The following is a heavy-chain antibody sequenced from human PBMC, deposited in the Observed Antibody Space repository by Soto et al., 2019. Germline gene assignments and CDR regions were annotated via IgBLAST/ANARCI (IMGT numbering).Heavy chain of an antibody. CDR2: INVGNGNT. CDR1: GYTFTSFP. CDR3: AREYSSGWVN. D-gene: IGHD6-19*01. J-gene: IGHJ4*02. V-gene: IGHV1-3*01. Sequence: QVPLVQSGAEVKNPGASVKVSCKTSGYTFTSFPIHWLRQAPGHWLEWMGWINVGNGNTKYSQKFQGRVSMTRDTSASTAYMELSSLRSEDTAVYFCAREYSSGWVNWGQGTQVSVSS.